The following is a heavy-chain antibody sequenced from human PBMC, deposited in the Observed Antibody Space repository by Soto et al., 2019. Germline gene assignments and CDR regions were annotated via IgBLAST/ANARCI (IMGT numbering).Heavy chain of an antibody. J-gene: IGHJ4*02. CDR2: TRNKANGYTT. D-gene: IGHD4-17*01. Sequence: PGGSLRLSCAASGFTLSDHYMDWVCQAPGKGLEWVGRTRNKANGYTTEYAASVKGRFTISRDDSKNSLYLQMNSLITEDTAVYYCAREPQLTSVTVFDYWGQGTPVTVSS. V-gene: IGHV3-72*01. CDR3: AREPQLTSVTVFDY. CDR1: GFTLSDHY.